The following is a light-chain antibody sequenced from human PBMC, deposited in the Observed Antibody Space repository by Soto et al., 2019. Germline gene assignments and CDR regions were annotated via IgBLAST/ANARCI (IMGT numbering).Light chain of an antibody. CDR1: QSIRNY. V-gene: IGKV1-39*01. Sequence: DIQMTQSPSSLSASVGDRVTITCRASQSIRNYLNWYQQKQGKAPKLXIYAASSLQSGVLSRFSGSGSGTDFTLTISSLQPEDFATYYCQQSYSITITFGQGTRLEIK. CDR2: AAS. J-gene: IGKJ5*01. CDR3: QQSYSITIT.